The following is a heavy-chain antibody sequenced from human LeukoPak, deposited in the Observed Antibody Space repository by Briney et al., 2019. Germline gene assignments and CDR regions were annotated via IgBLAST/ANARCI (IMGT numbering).Heavy chain of an antibody. CDR1: GDSISSSRHY. Sequence: SETLSLTCTVSGDSISSSRHYWSWIRQPAGKGLEWIGSIYHSGSTFDNPSLKSRVTISVETSKNEFSLKLRSVTAADTAVYYCARVTGYRIEDYFDYWGQGTLVTVSS. V-gene: IGHV4-39*07. CDR2: IYHSGST. D-gene: IGHD6-13*01. J-gene: IGHJ4*02. CDR3: ARVTGYRIEDYFDY.